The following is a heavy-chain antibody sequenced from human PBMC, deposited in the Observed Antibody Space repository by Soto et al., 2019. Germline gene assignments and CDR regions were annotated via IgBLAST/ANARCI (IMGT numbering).Heavy chain of an antibody. J-gene: IGHJ2*01. CDR2: INGGNGYT. V-gene: IGHV1-3*01. CDR3: ARNRDGFISRPYWFFDL. Sequence: GASVKVSCKASGYSFITYTMHWVRQAPGQRLEWMGWINGGNGYTRSAQTFQGRVTFTRDTSANTAYMELSSLRSEDTAVYYCARNRDGFISRPYWFFDLWGRGTLVTVSS. CDR1: GYSFITYT. D-gene: IGHD5-12*01.